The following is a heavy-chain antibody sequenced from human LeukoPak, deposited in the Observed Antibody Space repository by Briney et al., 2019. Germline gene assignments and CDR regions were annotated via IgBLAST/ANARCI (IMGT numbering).Heavy chain of an antibody. V-gene: IGHV1-69*01. D-gene: IGHD4-17*01. CDR1: GGTFSSYA. CDR2: IIPIFGTA. CDR3: ARAAMTTVTWSWFDP. Sequence: SVKVSCKASGGTFSSYAISWVRQAPGQGLEWMGGIIPIFGTANYAQKFQGRVTITADEPTSTAYMELSSLRSEDTAVYYCARAAMTTVTWSWFDPWGQGTLVTVSS. J-gene: IGHJ5*02.